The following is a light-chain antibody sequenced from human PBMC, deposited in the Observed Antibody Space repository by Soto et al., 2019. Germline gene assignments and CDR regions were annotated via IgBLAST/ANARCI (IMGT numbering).Light chain of an antibody. CDR3: QQSYSTSRT. CDR2: KAS. Sequence: VIWMTQSPSLLSASTGDRVTISCRMSQGISSYLAWYQQKPGKAPKLLIYKASNLESGVPSRFSGSRSGTDFTLTISSLQPDDFATYYCQQSYSTSRTFGQGTKVDIK. V-gene: IGKV1D-8*03. J-gene: IGKJ1*01. CDR1: QGISSY.